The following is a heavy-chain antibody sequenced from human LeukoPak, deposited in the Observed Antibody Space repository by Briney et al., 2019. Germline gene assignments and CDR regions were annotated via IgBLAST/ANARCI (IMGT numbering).Heavy chain of an antibody. Sequence: GGSLRLSCAASGFTFSDAWMSWVRQAPGKGLEWVGRIKSKIDGGTTDYAAPVKGRFTISRDDSKNTLYLQMNSLKTEDTAVYYCTTRGGSFSIFDYWGQGTLVTVSS. V-gene: IGHV3-15*01. CDR3: TTRGGSFSIFDY. CDR2: IKSKIDGGTT. J-gene: IGHJ4*02. D-gene: IGHD1-26*01. CDR1: GFTFSDAW.